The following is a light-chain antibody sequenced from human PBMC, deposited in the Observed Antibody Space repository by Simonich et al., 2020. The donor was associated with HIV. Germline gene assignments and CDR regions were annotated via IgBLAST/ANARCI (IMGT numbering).Light chain of an antibody. CDR2: DAS. CDR1: QSVSSN. J-gene: IGKJ5*01. V-gene: IGKV3-11*01. Sequence: EIVLTQSPATLSVSPGERATLSCRARQSVSSNLAWYQQKLGQAPRLLIYDASNRATGIPARFSGSGSGTDFTLTISSLDPGDFAVYYCQQRSDWPITFGQGTRLEIK. CDR3: QQRSDWPIT.